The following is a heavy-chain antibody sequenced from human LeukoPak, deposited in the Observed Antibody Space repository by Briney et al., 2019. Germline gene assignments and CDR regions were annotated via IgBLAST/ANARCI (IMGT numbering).Heavy chain of an antibody. CDR2: IRSKADAETT. Sequence: PLRLSCTASGFSFADYGVNWVRQAPGKGLEWVSFIRSKADAETTEYTAPVKGRFTISRDDSKSIAYLQIDRLKTEDTAVYYCSRGVLERPYYYYFFYMDIWGKGTTVTISS. V-gene: IGHV3-49*04. D-gene: IGHD1-1*01. CDR1: GFSFADYG. J-gene: IGHJ6*03. CDR3: SRGVLERPYYYYFFYMDI.